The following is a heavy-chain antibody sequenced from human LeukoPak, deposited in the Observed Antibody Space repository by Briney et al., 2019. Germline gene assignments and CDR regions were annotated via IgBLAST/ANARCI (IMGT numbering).Heavy chain of an antibody. CDR2: IGYDGNNK. CDR1: GFTFRGYG. J-gene: IGHJ6*03. D-gene: IGHD3-10*01. V-gene: IGHV3-30*02. Sequence: GGSLRLSCAASGFTFRGYGMHWVRQAPGKGVGWVAFIGYDGNNKYNVASVKGRFIISTDNSRSTLYLQMNSLRGEDTAVYYCATDRGAWYYMDLWGKGTPVTVSS. CDR3: ATDRGAWYYMDL.